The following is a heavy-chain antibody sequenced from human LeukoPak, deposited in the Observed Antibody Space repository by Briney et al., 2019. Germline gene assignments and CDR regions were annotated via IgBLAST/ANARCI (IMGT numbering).Heavy chain of an antibody. Sequence: GGSLRLSCAASGFTVSSNYMSWVRQAPGKGLEWVSVIYSGGSTYYADSVKGRFTISRDNSKNTLHLQMNSLRAEDTAVYYCAREPGVYYDSSGYIIKGLWAFDIWGQGTMVTVSS. CDR3: AREPGVYYDSSGYIIKGLWAFDI. D-gene: IGHD3-22*01. V-gene: IGHV3-53*01. CDR1: GFTVSSNY. J-gene: IGHJ3*02. CDR2: IYSGGST.